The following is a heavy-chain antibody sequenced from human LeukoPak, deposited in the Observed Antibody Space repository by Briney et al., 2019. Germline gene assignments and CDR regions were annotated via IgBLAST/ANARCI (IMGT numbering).Heavy chain of an antibody. D-gene: IGHD6-13*01. V-gene: IGHV4-4*02. CDR2: IYHSGST. CDR3: ARGHEAAGHFDY. J-gene: IGHJ4*02. CDR1: GGSISSSNW. Sequence: PSETLSLTCAVSGGSISSSNWWSWVRQPPGKGLEWIGEIYHSGSTNYNPSLKSRVTISVDTSKNQISLKLSSVTAADTAVYYCARGHEAAGHFDYWGQGTLVTVSS.